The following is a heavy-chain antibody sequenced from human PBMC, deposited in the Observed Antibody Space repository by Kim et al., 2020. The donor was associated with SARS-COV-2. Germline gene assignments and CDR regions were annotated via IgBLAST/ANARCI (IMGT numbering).Heavy chain of an antibody. CDR3: ARSRLLQQLDLDY. Sequence: ASVKVSCKASGYPFTGYFLHWVRQAPGQILEWLGWISPINGGTNYAQTFQGRVTMTRDTSISTAYLELSGLTSDDTAVYYCARSRLLQQLDLDYWGQGTL. CDR2: ISPINGGT. D-gene: IGHD6-13*01. J-gene: IGHJ4*01. CDR1: GYPFTGYF. V-gene: IGHV1-2*02.